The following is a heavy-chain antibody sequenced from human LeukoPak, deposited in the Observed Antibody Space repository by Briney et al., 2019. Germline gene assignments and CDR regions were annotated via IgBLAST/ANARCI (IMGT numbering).Heavy chain of an antibody. CDR2: ISYDGSNK. CDR1: GFTFSSYA. J-gene: IGHJ4*02. V-gene: IGHV3-30-3*01. Sequence: PGGSLRLSCAASGFTFSSYAMHWVRQAPGKGLEWVAVISYDGSNKYYADSVKGRFTISRDNSKNTLYLQMNSLRAEDTAVYYCARGRGVAAAAPPFDYWGQGTLVTVSS. CDR3: ARGRGVAAAAPPFDY. D-gene: IGHD6-13*01.